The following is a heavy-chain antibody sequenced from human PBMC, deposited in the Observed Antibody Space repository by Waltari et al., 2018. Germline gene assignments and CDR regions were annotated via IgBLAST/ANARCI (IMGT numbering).Heavy chain of an antibody. CDR3: ASLRRTCGGDCYGAFDI. J-gene: IGHJ3*02. D-gene: IGHD2-21*01. V-gene: IGHV4-39*07. Sequence: QLQLQESGPGLVKPSETLSLTCTVSGGSISSSSYYWGWIRQPPGKGLEWIGSIYYSGSTYYNPSLKSRVTISVDTSKNQFSLKLSSVTAADTAVYYCASLRRTCGGDCYGAFDIWGQGTMVTVSS. CDR1: GGSISSSSYY. CDR2: IYYSGST.